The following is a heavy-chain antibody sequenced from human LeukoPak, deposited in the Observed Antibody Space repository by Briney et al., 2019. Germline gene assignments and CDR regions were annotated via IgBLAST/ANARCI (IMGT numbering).Heavy chain of an antibody. CDR2: IKSNADGGTT. CDR3: STDDGYFDY. J-gene: IGHJ4*02. Sequence: GGSLRLSCAASGFAFNTYAMSWVRQAPGKGLEWVGRIKSNADGGTTDYAAPVKGRFIILRDDSENTLYLQMNSLKTEDTAVYYCSTDDGYFDYWGQGTLV. CDR1: GFAFNTYA. V-gene: IGHV3-15*01.